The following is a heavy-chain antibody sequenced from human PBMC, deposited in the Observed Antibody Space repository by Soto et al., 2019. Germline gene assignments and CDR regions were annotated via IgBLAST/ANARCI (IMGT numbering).Heavy chain of an antibody. V-gene: IGHV4-31*03. CDR2: IYYSGST. CDR3: ARVDGSGYYYTFDY. CDR1: GGSISSGGYY. D-gene: IGHD3-22*01. Sequence: SEALSLTCTVSGGSISSGGYYWSWIRQHPGKGLEWIGYIYYSGSTYYNPSLKSRVTISVDTSKNQFSLKLSSVTAADTAVYYCARVDGSGYYYTFDYWGQGTLVTVSS. J-gene: IGHJ4*02.